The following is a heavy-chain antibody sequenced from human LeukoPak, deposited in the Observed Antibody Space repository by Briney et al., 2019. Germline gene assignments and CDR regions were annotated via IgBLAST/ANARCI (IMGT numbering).Heavy chain of an antibody. CDR2: IYYSGST. D-gene: IGHD3-22*01. J-gene: IGHJ4*02. Sequence: PSETLSLTCTVSGGSISSYYWSWIRQPPGKGLEWIGYIYYSGSTNYNPSLKSRVTISVDTSKIQFSLKLSSVTAADTAVYYCARDGYYYDSSGYHYFDYWGQGTLVTVSS. V-gene: IGHV4-59*01. CDR1: GGSISSYY. CDR3: ARDGYYYDSSGYHYFDY.